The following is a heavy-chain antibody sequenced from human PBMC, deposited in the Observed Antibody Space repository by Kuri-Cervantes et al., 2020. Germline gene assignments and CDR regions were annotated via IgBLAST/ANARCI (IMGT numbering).Heavy chain of an antibody. D-gene: IGHD3-22*01. CDR3: VRRGYYYDSSGYRAYYFDY. J-gene: IGHJ4*02. CDR2: INHSGST. V-gene: IGHV4-34*01. CDR1: GGSFSGYY. Sequence: GSLRLSCAVYGGSFSGYYWSWIRQPPGKGLEWIGEINHSGSTNYNPSLKSRVTISVDTSKNQFSLKLSSVTAADTAVYYCVRRGYYYDSSGYRAYYFDYWGQGTLVTVSS.